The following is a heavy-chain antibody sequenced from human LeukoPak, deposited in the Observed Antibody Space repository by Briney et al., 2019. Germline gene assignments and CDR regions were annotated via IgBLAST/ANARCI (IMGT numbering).Heavy chain of an antibody. J-gene: IGHJ6*03. Sequence: GGSLKLSCAASGFTFSGSVIHWVRQASGKGLEWVGRIRTKTDDYATAYAASVKGRFTISRDDSKNMAYLQMNSLKTEDTAVYYCTRPSELLGIYYYYYVDAWGKGTTVTVSS. D-gene: IGHD3-10*01. V-gene: IGHV3-73*01. CDR3: TRPSELLGIYYYYYVDA. CDR2: IRTKTDDYAT. CDR1: GFTFSGSV.